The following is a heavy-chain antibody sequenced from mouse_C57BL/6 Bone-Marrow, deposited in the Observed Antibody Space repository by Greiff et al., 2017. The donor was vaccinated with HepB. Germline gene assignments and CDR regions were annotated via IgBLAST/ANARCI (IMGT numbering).Heavy chain of an antibody. CDR3: ARTGVYYYGSSSWFAY. CDR1: GYTFTSYG. Sequence: VQLQQSGAELARPGASVKLSCKASGYTFTSYGISWVKQRTGQGLEWIGEIYPRSGNTYYNEKFKGKATLTADKSSSTAYMELRSLTSEDSAVYFCARTGVYYYGSSSWFAYWGQGTLVTVSA. CDR2: IYPRSGNT. J-gene: IGHJ3*01. V-gene: IGHV1-81*01. D-gene: IGHD1-1*01.